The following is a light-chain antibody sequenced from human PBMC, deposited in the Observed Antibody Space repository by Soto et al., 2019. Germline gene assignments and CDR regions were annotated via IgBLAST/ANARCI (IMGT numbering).Light chain of an antibody. CDR1: QRISSK. V-gene: IGKV3-15*01. J-gene: IGKJ2*01. CDR3: QHYKNGPPYT. Sequence: IVITESPATPAVSPGERATLFCRASQRISSKLAWSQHKTGQAPRHLLYDASASAAGIPTRFSGRVSETEFTLTISSLHSEDFAVYYCQHYKNGPPYTFGQGTKVDIK. CDR2: DAS.